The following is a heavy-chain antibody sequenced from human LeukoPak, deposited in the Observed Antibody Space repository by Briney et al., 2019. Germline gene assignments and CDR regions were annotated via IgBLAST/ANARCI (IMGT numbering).Heavy chain of an antibody. CDR3: AGSITTPGGFDY. V-gene: IGHV3-53*01. J-gene: IGHJ4*02. CDR1: GFSVSANY. Sequence: PGGSLRLSCAASGFSVSANYIIWVRQAPRKGLEWVSVIYGGDKTNYADSVEGRFTISRDSSENTLYLQMNSLRAEDTAVYYCAGSITTPGGFDYWGQGTPVTVSS. CDR2: IYGGDKT. D-gene: IGHD6-13*01.